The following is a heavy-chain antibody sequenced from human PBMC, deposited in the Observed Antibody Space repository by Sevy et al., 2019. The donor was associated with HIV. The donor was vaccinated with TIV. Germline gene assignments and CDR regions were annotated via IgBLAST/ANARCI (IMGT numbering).Heavy chain of an antibody. Sequence: SETLSLTCTVSGGSISSYYWSWIRQPPGKGLEWIGHFCHSGTTNYNPSLKSRVTISVDTSKNQFSLNLSSVTAADTAVYYCARVPYCSTTSCSGGWFDPWGHGTLVTVSS. J-gene: IGHJ5*02. V-gene: IGHV4-59*01. D-gene: IGHD2-2*01. CDR1: GGSISSYY. CDR3: ARVPYCSTTSCSGGWFDP. CDR2: FCHSGTT.